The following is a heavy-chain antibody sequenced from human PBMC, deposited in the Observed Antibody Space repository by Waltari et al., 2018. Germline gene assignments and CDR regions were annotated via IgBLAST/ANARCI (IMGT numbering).Heavy chain of an antibody. Sequence: QVQLVQSGAEVKKPGSSVKVSCKASGGTFSSYAISWVRQAPGQGLEWMGGIIPIFGTANYAQKFQGRVTITADESTSTAYMELSSLRSEDTAMYYCARSLIAVAGNDYYYYGMDVWGQGTTVTVSS. CDR2: IIPIFGTA. CDR3: ARSLIAVAGNDYYYYGMDV. J-gene: IGHJ6*02. D-gene: IGHD6-19*01. V-gene: IGHV1-69*12. CDR1: GGTFSSYA.